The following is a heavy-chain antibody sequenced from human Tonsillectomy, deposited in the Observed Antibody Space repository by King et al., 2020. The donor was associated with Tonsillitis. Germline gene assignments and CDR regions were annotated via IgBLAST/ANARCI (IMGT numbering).Heavy chain of an antibody. Sequence: QLQESGPGLVKPSGTLSLTCTVAGGPISSSLYYWGWIRQPPGKGLEWIGSIYYSGSTYYNPSLKSRVTISVDTSKNQLSLKLSSVTAADTAVYYCARHWDGYFFDYWGQGTLVTVSS. J-gene: IGHJ4*02. D-gene: IGHD3-22*01. V-gene: IGHV4-39*01. CDR2: IYYSGST. CDR3: ARHWDGYFFDY. CDR1: GGPISSSLYY.